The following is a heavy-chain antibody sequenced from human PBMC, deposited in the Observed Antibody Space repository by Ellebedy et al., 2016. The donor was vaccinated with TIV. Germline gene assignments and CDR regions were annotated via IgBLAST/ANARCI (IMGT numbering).Heavy chain of an antibody. Sequence: GESLKISCAASGFTFRNFSMTWVRQAPGRGLEWVSSISRSGVSTDYADSVRGRVTISRDNSKNTLYLQMNSLRADDTALYYCAKLDSSGYYYGRFDYWGQGTLVTVSS. CDR3: AKLDSSGYYYGRFDY. V-gene: IGHV3-23*01. CDR1: GFTFRNFS. D-gene: IGHD3-22*01. CDR2: ISRSGVST. J-gene: IGHJ4*02.